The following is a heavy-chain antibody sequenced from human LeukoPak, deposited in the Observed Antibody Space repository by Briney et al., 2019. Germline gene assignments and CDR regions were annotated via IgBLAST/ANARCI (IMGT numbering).Heavy chain of an antibody. Sequence: SETLSLTCTVSGGSISSYYWSWIRQPPGKGLEWIGYIHYSGSTNYNPSLKSRVTISVDTSKNQFSLKLSSVTAADTAVYYCARARGDYDFWSGYYGFDYWGQGTLVTVSS. J-gene: IGHJ4*02. CDR2: IHYSGST. D-gene: IGHD3-3*01. V-gene: IGHV4-59*01. CDR3: ARARGDYDFWSGYYGFDY. CDR1: GGSISSYY.